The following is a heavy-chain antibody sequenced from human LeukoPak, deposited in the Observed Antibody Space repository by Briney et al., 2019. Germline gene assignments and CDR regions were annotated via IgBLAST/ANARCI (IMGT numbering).Heavy chain of an antibody. J-gene: IGHJ6*03. CDR3: ARNWGPYYYNYMDV. CDR1: GGSFSGYY. Sequence: SETLSLTCAVYGGSFSGYYWSWIRQPPGKGLEWIGEINHSGSTNYNPSLKSRVTISVDTSKNQFSLKLSSVTAADTAVYYCARNWGPYYYNYMDVWGKGTTVTISS. V-gene: IGHV4-34*01. D-gene: IGHD7-27*01. CDR2: INHSGST.